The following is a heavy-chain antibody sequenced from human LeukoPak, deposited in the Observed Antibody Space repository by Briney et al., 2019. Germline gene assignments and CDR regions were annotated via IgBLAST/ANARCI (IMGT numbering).Heavy chain of an antibody. D-gene: IGHD2-21*02. CDR2: TSSSVTTT. J-gene: IGHJ3*02. CDR3: ARGWVYCGGDCYSRGAAFDI. CDR1: GFTFSDFY. Sequence: SLRLSCAASGFTFSDFYMSWIRQPQGKGLEWVSYTSSSVTTTYHTDSVKCRFTISRDNTKNTVYPQMNSLRAEDTAVYYCARGWVYCGGDCYSRGAAFDIWGQGTMVTVSS. V-gene: IGHV3-11*04.